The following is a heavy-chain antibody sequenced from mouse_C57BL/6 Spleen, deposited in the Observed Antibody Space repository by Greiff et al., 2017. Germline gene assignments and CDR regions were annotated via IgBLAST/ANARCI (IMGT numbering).Heavy chain of an antibody. Sequence: QVQLQQPGAELVRPGSSVKLSCKASGYTFTSYWMHWVKQRPIQGLEWIGNIYPSDSETHYNQKFKDKATLTVDKSSSTAYMRLSSLTSEDSAVYYGERGGPTAQAPYFDDWGQGTTRTGAS. CDR2: IYPSDSET. D-gene: IGHD3-2*02. V-gene: IGHV1-52*01. CDR3: ERGGPTAQAPYFDD. J-gene: IGHJ2*01. CDR1: GYTFTSYW.